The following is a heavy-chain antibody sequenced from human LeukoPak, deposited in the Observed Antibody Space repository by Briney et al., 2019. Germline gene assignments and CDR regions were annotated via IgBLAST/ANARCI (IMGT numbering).Heavy chain of an antibody. V-gene: IGHV3-23*01. CDR2: ISGSGGST. J-gene: IGHJ6*02. CDR1: GFIFSNYA. CDR3: AKAQTHYYYGMDV. Sequence: GGSLRVSCAASGFIFSNYAMSWVRQAPEKGLEWVSGISGSGGSTYSADSVKGRFTISRDNSKNTLYLQMNSLRAEDTAVYYCAKAQTHYYYGMDVWGQGTTVTVSS.